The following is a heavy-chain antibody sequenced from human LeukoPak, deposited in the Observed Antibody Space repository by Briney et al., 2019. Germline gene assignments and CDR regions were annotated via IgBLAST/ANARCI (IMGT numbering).Heavy chain of an antibody. V-gene: IGHV3-30*18. Sequence: GGSLRLSCAASGFTFSSYGMHWVRQAPGKGLEWVAVISYDGSNKYYADSVKGRFTISRDNSKNTLYLQMNSLRAEDTAVYYCAKDGAWFGELYKRYYGMDVWGKGTTVTVSS. CDR2: ISYDGSNK. D-gene: IGHD3-10*01. CDR1: GFTFSSYG. CDR3: AKDGAWFGELYKRYYGMDV. J-gene: IGHJ6*04.